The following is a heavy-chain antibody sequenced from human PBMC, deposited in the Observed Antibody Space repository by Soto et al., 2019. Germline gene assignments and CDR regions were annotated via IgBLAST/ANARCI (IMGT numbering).Heavy chain of an antibody. J-gene: IGHJ6*02. CDR2: INPNSGGT. CDR3: ARDLFGYGDYVHYYYGMDV. D-gene: IGHD4-17*01. CDR1: GYTFTGYY. V-gene: IGHV1-2*04. Sequence: ASVKVSCKASGYTFTGYYMHWVRQAPGQGLEWMGWINPNSGGTNYAQKFQGWVTMTRDTSISTAYMELSRLRSDDTAVYYCARDLFGYGDYVHYYYGMDVWGQGTTVTVSS.